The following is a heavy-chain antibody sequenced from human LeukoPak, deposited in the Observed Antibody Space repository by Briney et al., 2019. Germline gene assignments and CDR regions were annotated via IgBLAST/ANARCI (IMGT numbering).Heavy chain of an antibody. D-gene: IGHD1-26*01. Sequence: GGSLRLSCAASGFTFSSYWTSWVRQAPGKGLEWVANIKQDGSEKYYVDSVKGRITISRDNAKNSLYLQMNSLRAEDTAVYYCARAVYVGATPGGAFDIWGQGTMVTVSS. CDR1: GFTFSSYW. J-gene: IGHJ3*02. CDR3: ARAVYVGATPGGAFDI. CDR2: IKQDGSEK. V-gene: IGHV3-7*01.